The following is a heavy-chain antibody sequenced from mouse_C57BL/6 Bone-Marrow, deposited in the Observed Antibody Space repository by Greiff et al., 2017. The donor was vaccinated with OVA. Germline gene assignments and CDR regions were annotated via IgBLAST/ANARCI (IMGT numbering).Heavy chain of an antibody. Sequence: EVKLVESGGGLVKPGGSLKLSCAASGFTFSDYGMHWVRQAPEKGLEWVAYISSGSSTIYYADTVKGRFTISRDNAKNTLFLQMTSLRSEDTAMYYCARPLYYGSSYRDYFDYWGQGTTLTVSS. J-gene: IGHJ2*01. D-gene: IGHD1-1*01. CDR1: GFTFSDYG. CDR3: ARPLYYGSSYRDYFDY. V-gene: IGHV5-17*01. CDR2: ISSGSSTI.